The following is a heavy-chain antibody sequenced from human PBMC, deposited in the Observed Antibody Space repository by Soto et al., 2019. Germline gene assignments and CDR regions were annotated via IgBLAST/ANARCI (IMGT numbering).Heavy chain of an antibody. V-gene: IGHV5-10-1*01. CDR2: IDPSDSYT. Sequence: LKISCQLSGYNFTTYWLTWVRQMPGKGLEWMGRIDPSDSYTNYNPSFQGHVAISADKSISTAYLQWSSLTASDTALYYCAKGSLGGSYTLDSWGQGTLVTVSS. J-gene: IGHJ5*01. CDR1: GYNFTTYW. CDR3: AKGSLGGSYTLDS. D-gene: IGHD1-26*01.